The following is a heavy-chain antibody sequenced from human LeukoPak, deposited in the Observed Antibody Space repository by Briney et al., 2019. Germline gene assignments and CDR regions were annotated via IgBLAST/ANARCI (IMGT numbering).Heavy chain of an antibody. CDR2: ISGSGGST. CDR1: GFTFSSYA. D-gene: IGHD5-18*01. J-gene: IGHJ4*02. CDR3: AKESRAGRGYSYGSVSQYFDY. V-gene: IGHV3-23*01. Sequence: GGSLRLSCAASGFTFSSYAMSWVRQAPGKGLEWVSAISGSGGSTYYADSVKGRFTISRDNSKNTLYLQMNSLRAEDTAVYYCAKESRAGRGYSYGSVSQYFDYWGQGTLVTVSS.